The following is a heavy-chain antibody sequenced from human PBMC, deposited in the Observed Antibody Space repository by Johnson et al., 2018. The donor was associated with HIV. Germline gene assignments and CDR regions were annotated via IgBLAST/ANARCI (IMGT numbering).Heavy chain of an antibody. CDR1: GFTFSSYG. Sequence: QVQLVESGGGVVQPGRSLRLSCVASGFTFSSYGMHWVRQAPGKGLEWVALISYDGSNKYYADSVRGRFTISRDNSKNTLYLQMNSLRAEDTAVYYCAKASDSGAFDIWGQGTMVTVSS. J-gene: IGHJ3*02. V-gene: IGHV3-30*18. CDR2: ISYDGSNK. D-gene: IGHD5-12*01. CDR3: AKASDSGAFDI.